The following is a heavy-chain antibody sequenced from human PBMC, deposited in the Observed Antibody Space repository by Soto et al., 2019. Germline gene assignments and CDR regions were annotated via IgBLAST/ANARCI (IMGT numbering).Heavy chain of an antibody. CDR3: ASWPGYGARRSFDY. CDR1: GGSFSGYY. D-gene: IGHD5-18*01. V-gene: IGHV4-34*01. J-gene: IGHJ4*02. CDR2: INHSGST. Sequence: QVQLQQWGAGLLKPSETLSLTCAVYGGSFSGYYWSWIRQPPGKGLEWIGEINHSGSTNYNPSLKSRVTISVDTSKNQFALKLSSVTAADTAVYYCASWPGYGARRSFDYWGQGTLVTVSS.